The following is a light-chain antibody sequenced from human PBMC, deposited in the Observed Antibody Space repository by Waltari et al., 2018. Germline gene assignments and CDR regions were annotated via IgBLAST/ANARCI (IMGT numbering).Light chain of an antibody. Sequence: EIVLTQSPGTLSLSPGERATLSCGASQSFSSSYLAWYQQKPGQAPRLLIYGASSRATGIPDRFSGRGSGTAFTLTISRLEPEDFAVYYCQQYGSSPYTFGQGTKLEIK. J-gene: IGKJ2*01. V-gene: IGKV3-20*01. CDR2: GAS. CDR3: QQYGSSPYT. CDR1: QSFSSSY.